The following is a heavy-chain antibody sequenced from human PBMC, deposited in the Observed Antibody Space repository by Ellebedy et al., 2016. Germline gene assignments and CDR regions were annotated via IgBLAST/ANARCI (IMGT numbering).Heavy chain of an antibody. CDR3: ATNQGYCSSTSCYYDAFDI. CDR2: IYPSDSDT. D-gene: IGHD2-2*01. V-gene: IGHV5-51*01. J-gene: IGHJ3*02. CDR1: GYSLITYW. Sequence: GGSLRLSCKGSGYSLITYWIGWVRQMPGKGLEWMGIIYPSDSDTRYSPSFQGQVTISADKSISAAYLQWTILKASDTAMYYCATNQGYCSSTSCYYDAFDIWGQGTMVTVSS.